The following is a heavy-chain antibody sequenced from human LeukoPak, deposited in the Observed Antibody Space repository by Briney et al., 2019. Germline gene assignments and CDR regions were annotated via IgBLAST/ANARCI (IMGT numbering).Heavy chain of an antibody. J-gene: IGHJ6*03. CDR1: GGSISSYY. CDR2: IYYSGST. V-gene: IGHV4-59*01. D-gene: IGHD1-26*01. CDR3: ARIGVYSGSYRYYYYYYMDV. Sequence: SETLSLTCTVSGGSISSYYWSWIRQPPGKGLEWIGYIYYSGSTNYNPSLKSRVTISVDTSKNQFSLKLSSVTAADTAVYYCARIGVYSGSYRYYYYYYMDVWGKGTTVTVSS.